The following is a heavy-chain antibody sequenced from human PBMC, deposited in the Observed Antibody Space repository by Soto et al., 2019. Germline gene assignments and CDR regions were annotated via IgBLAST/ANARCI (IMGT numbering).Heavy chain of an antibody. CDR1: GFTFSPYG. D-gene: IGHD1-26*01. V-gene: IGHV3-30*18. J-gene: IGHJ6*02. CDR3: AKDLGGSYPERYYYYGMDI. Sequence: QVQLVESGGGVVQPGRSLRLSCAASGFTFSPYGMHWVRQAPGKGLEWVAVISYDGSTKYNADSVKGRFTISRDNSNNTLYLQMNSLRADDTAVYYCAKDLGGSYPERYYYYGMDIWGQGTTVTVSS. CDR2: ISYDGSTK.